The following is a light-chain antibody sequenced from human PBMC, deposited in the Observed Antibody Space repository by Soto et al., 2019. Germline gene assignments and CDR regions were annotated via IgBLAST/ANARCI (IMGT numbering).Light chain of an antibody. Sequence: DIQMTQSPSTLSASVGDRVTITCRASRSISSWLAWYQQKPGKAPKLLIYKASTLESGVPSRFSGSESGTEFTLTINSLQTDDFATYYCQHYSSWWTFGQGTKVEIK. V-gene: IGKV1-5*03. CDR1: RSISSW. CDR2: KAS. CDR3: QHYSSWWT. J-gene: IGKJ1*01.